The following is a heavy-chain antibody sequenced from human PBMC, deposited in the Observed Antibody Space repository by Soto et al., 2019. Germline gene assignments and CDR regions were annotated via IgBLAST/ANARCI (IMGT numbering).Heavy chain of an antibody. CDR3: AREACTSSSCSRRWFDP. D-gene: IGHD2-2*01. J-gene: IGHJ5*02. V-gene: IGHV4-4*02. CDR1: SGSISSSHW. Sequence: SETLSLTCAVSSGSISSSHWWSWVRQPPGKGLEWIGEIYQSGSTNYNPSLKSRATISVDKSKNQFSLKLSSVTAADTAVYYCAREACTSSSCSRRWFDPWGQGTLVTVS. CDR2: IYQSGST.